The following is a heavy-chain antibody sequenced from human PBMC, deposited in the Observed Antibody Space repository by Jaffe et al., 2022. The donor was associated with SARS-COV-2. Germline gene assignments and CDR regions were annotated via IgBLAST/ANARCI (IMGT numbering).Heavy chain of an antibody. D-gene: IGHD5-18*01. J-gene: IGHJ4*02. CDR2: ISYDGSNK. V-gene: IGHV3-30*18. CDR1: GFTFSSYG. Sequence: QVQLVESGGGVVQPGRSLRLSCAASGFTFSSYGMHWVRQAPGKGLEWVAVISYDGSNKYYADSVKGRFTISRDNSKNTLYLQMNSLRAEDTAVYYCAKEDNPWIQLWLLGYWGQGTLVTVSS. CDR3: AKEDNPWIQLWLLGY.